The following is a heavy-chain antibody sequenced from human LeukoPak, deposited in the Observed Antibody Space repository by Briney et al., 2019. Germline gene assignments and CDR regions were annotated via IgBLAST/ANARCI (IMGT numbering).Heavy chain of an antibody. CDR3: ARAQYASGSFFDY. CDR2: IYYTGST. D-gene: IGHD3-10*01. CDR1: GGSISTHY. V-gene: IGHV4-59*11. Sequence: SETLSLTCTVSGGSISTHYWSWIRQPPGKGLEWIGYIYYTGSTNYNPSLKSRVTMAIDTSKNQFSLELTFVSAADRAVYYCARAQYASGSFFDYWGQGTLATVSS. J-gene: IGHJ4*02.